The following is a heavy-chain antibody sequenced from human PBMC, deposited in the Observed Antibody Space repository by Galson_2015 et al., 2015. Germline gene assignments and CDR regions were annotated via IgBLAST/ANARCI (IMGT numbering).Heavy chain of an antibody. CDR2: TYSGGDT. CDR3: GTTVTAFFVFES. CDR1: GFTVSSKS. V-gene: IGHV3-53*01. Sequence: SLRLSCAASGFTVSSKSMSWVRQAPGKGLEWVSVTYSGGDTYYVDSVKGRFTVSRDNSKNTLYLQMNSLRAEDTSVYYCGTTVTAFFVFESWGQGTLVTVSS. D-gene: IGHD4-17*01. J-gene: IGHJ4*02.